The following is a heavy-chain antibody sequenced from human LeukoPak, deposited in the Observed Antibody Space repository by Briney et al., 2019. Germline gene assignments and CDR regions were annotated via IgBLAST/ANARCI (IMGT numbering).Heavy chain of an antibody. Sequence: GGSLRLSCAASGFTFDDYAMHWVRQAPGKGLEWVSGISWNSGSIGYADSVKGRFTISRDNAKNSLYLQMNSLRAEDTALYYCAKDNYGSGSYYNARHNWFDPWDQGTLVTVSS. D-gene: IGHD3-10*01. CDR2: ISWNSGSI. V-gene: IGHV3-9*01. J-gene: IGHJ5*02. CDR1: GFTFDDYA. CDR3: AKDNYGSGSYYNARHNWFDP.